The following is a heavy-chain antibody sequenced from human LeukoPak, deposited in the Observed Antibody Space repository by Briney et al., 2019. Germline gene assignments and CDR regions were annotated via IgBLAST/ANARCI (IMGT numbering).Heavy chain of an antibody. D-gene: IGHD4-23*01. Sequence: SLRLSCAASGFTFSDYYMSWIRQAPGKGLEGVSYISSRVSTLYYADTLKGRFTISRDNAKYSLYLQMNSLRAEDTAVYYCARGQGKFDYWGQGTLVTVYS. V-gene: IGHV3-11*01. CDR2: ISSRVSTL. CDR1: GFTFSDYY. J-gene: IGHJ4*02. CDR3: ARGQGKFDY.